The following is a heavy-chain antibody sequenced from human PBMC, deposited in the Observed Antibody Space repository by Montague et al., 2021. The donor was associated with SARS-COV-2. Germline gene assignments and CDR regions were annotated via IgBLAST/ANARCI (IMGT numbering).Heavy chain of an antibody. CDR1: RLAFYGYA. D-gene: IGHD1-26*01. J-gene: IGHJ4*01. V-gene: IGHV3-30*04. CDR2: ISHDESNH. CDR3: AREGYRSGSFYIDY. Sequence: SLRLSCAASRLAFYGYAMHWVRQAPGKGLEWLTFISHDESNHRYADSVKGRFTISRDNSKNTLYLQMDSLRPEDTAVYYCAREGYRSGSFYIDYWGQGTLVTVS.